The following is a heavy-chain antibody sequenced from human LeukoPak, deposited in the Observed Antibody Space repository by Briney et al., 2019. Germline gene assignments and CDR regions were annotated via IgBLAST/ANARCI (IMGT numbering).Heavy chain of an antibody. J-gene: IGHJ4*02. CDR2: IYYSGST. Sequence: SETLSLTCTVSGGSISSYYWSWIRQPPGKGLEGIGYIYYSGSTNYNPSLKGRVTISVDTSKNQFSLKLSSVTAADTAVYYCARLYCRSTSCYIDYWGQGTLVTVSS. D-gene: IGHD2-2*01. CDR3: ARLYCRSTSCYIDY. CDR1: GGSISSYY. V-gene: IGHV4-59*08.